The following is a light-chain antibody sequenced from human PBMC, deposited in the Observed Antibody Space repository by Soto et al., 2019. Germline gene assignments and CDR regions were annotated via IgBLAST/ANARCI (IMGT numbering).Light chain of an antibody. V-gene: IGKV3-20*01. J-gene: IGKJ1*01. Sequence: EIVSTESRGTVSLTPGERATLTCRASQSVSSSYLAWYQQKPGQAPRLLIYAASSRATGIPDGFSGTGSGTDFTLTISRLEPEDFAVYYCQQYSSSRTFGQGTKVDIK. CDR1: QSVSSSY. CDR3: QQYSSSRT. CDR2: AAS.